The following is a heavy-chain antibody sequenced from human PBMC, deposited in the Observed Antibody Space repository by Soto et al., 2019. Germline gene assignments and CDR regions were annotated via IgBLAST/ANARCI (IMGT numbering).Heavy chain of an antibody. CDR2: ISSSGSTI. V-gene: IGHV3-48*03. J-gene: IGHJ4*02. Sequence: AGGSLRLSCAASGFTFSSYEMNWVRQAPGKGLEWVSYISSSGSTIYYADSVQGRFTISRDNAKNSLYLQMNSLRAEDTAVYYCARVAAADGYSSGWYLDYWGQGTLVTVSS. CDR3: ARVAAADGYSSGWYLDY. D-gene: IGHD6-19*01. CDR1: GFTFSSYE.